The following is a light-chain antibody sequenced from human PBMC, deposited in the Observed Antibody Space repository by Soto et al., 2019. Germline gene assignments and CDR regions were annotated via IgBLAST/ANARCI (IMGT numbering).Light chain of an antibody. CDR2: DAS. V-gene: IGKV1-5*01. CDR3: RQYNTYPWT. CDR1: QSISSW. J-gene: IGKJ1*01. Sequence: DIQMTQSPSTLSASVGDRVTITCRASQSISSWLAWYQQKPGKAPKLLIYDASSLESGVPSRFSGSPLSGSASGTAFSLTISSLQPDDFATYYCRQYNTYPWTFGQGTKVDIK.